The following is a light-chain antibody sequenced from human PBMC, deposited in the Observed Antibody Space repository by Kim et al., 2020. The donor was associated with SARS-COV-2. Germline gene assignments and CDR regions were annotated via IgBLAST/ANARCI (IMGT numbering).Light chain of an antibody. CDR3: HRSGLLPT. CDR2: SVS. J-gene: IGKJ1*01. V-gene: IGKV6-21*01. Sequence: EVVLTQSPDFQSVIPKETVTITCRASESIGTNLHWYQQKPGQSPKLLIKSVSQSFSGVPSRFSGSGSGTDFTLTINNLEAEDAAMYFCHRSGLLPTFGQGTKVDIK. CDR1: ESIGTN.